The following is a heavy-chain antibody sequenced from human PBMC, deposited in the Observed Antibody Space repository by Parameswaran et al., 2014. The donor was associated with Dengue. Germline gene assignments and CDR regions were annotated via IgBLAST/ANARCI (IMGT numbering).Heavy chain of an antibody. J-gene: IGHJ6*02. V-gene: IGHV1-69*01. Sequence: SWVRQAPGQGLEWMGGIIPIFGTANNAQKFQGRVTITADDSTRTAYMELNSLRSEDTAVYYCARDLAPLRDYYYAMDVWGQGTTVTVSS. CDR3: ARDLAPLRDYYYAMDV. CDR2: IIPIFGTA.